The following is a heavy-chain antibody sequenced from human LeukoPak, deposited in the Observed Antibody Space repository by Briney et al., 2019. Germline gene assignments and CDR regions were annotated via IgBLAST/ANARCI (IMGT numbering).Heavy chain of an antibody. CDR2: INPNSGDT. D-gene: IGHD3-16*01. CDR3: ARGTFGGVSSR. CDR1: GYTFTDYY. J-gene: IGHJ4*02. Sequence: ASVKVSCKASGYTFTDYYMHWVRQAPGQGLEWMGWINPNSGDTNYAQKFQGRVTMTRDTSISTAYMELSSLRSEDTAVYYCARGTFGGVSSRWGQGTLVTVSS. V-gene: IGHV1-2*02.